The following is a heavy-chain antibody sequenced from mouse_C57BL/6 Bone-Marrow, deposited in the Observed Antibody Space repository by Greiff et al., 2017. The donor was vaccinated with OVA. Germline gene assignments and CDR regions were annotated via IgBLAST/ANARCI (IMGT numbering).Heavy chain of an antibody. CDR2: IWGVGST. Sequence: VQGVESGPGLVAPSQSLSITCTVSGFSLTSYGVDWVRQSPGKGLEWLGVIWGVGSTNYNSALKSRLSISKDNSKSQVFLKMNSLQTDDTAMYYCARLWYPFAYWGQGTLVTVSA. CDR3: ARLWYPFAY. V-gene: IGHV2-6*01. CDR1: GFSLTSYG. J-gene: IGHJ3*01. D-gene: IGHD2-1*01.